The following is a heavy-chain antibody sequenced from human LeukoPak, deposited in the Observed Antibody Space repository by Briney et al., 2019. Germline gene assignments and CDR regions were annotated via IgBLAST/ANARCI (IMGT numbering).Heavy chain of an antibody. D-gene: IGHD6-13*01. CDR2: IYYSGST. CDR3: ATSGWYQTGVY. CDR1: GGSISSSNYY. V-gene: IGHV4-39*07. Sequence: QASETLSLTCTVSGGSISSSNYYWGWLRQPPGKGLEWIGSIYYSGSTYYNPSLKSRVTISVDTSKNQFSLKLSSLTAADTAVYYCATSGWYQTGVYWGQGTLVTVSS. J-gene: IGHJ4*02.